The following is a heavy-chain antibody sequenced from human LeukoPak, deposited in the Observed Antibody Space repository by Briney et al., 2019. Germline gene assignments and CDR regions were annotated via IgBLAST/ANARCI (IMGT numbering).Heavy chain of an antibody. J-gene: IGHJ6*03. D-gene: IGHD1-1*01. V-gene: IGHV3-43*02. Sequence: GGSLRLSCAASGFTFDDYAIHWVRQAPGKGLEWVSLISGDGSSTYYADSVKGRFTISRDNNKNSLYLQMTSLRTEDTAFYYCAKGVTGSYFYYYMDVWGKGTTVTVSS. CDR3: AKGVTGSYFYYYMDV. CDR2: ISGDGSST. CDR1: GFTFDDYA.